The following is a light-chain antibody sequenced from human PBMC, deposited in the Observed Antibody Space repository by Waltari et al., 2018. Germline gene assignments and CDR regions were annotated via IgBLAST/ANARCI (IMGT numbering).Light chain of an antibody. CDR3: QQYDHLPLT. V-gene: IGKV1-33*01. CDR1: QDISNY. J-gene: IGKJ4*01. Sequence: DIQMTQSPSSLSASVGDRVTITCQASQDISNYLNWFQQKPGRAPKLLIFDASTLESGVPSRFSGRGSGTHFTFTIYSLQPEDIATYYCQQYDHLPLTFGGGTKVEIK. CDR2: DAS.